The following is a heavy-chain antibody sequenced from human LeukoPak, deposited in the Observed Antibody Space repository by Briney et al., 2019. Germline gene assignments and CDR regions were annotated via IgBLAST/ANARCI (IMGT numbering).Heavy chain of an antibody. D-gene: IGHD6-13*01. CDR3: AKDEAAAGVDFDY. J-gene: IGHJ4*02. Sequence: GGSLRLSCAASGFTFSGYGIHWVRQAPGKGLEWVSFIRSDGSVKYYADSVRGRFTNSRDNSKNTLYLQMDSLRAEDTAVYYCAKDEAAAGVDFDYWGQGTLVTV. CDR2: IRSDGSVK. V-gene: IGHV3-30*02. CDR1: GFTFSGYG.